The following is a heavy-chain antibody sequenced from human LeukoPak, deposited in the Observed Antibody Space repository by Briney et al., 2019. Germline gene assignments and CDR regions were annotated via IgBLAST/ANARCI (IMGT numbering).Heavy chain of an antibody. CDR3: AKDTGGRYFDWFDY. Sequence: GGSLRLSCAASGFTFDDYGMSWVRQAPGKGLEWVSGINWNGGSTGYADSVKGRFTISRDNAKNSLYLQMNSLRAEDTALYYCAKDTGGRYFDWFDYWGQGTLVTVSS. V-gene: IGHV3-20*04. CDR2: INWNGGST. D-gene: IGHD3-9*01. CDR1: GFTFDDYG. J-gene: IGHJ4*02.